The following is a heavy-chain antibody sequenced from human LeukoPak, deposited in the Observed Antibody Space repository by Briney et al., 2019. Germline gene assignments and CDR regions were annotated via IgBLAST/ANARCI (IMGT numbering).Heavy chain of an antibody. CDR3: ARAGNYDFWSDTKPGGFDI. CDR1: GYTFTGYY. Sequence: ASVKVSCKASGYTFTGYYMHWVRQAPGQGLEWMGWINPNSGGTNYAQKFQGWVTMTRDTSISTAYMELSRLRSDDTAVYYCARAGNYDFWSDTKPGGFDIWGQGTMVTVSS. V-gene: IGHV1-2*04. D-gene: IGHD3-3*01. J-gene: IGHJ3*02. CDR2: INPNSGGT.